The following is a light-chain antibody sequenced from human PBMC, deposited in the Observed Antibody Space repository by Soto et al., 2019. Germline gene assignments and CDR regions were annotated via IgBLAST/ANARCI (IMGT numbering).Light chain of an antibody. CDR2: EVT. J-gene: IGLJ1*01. Sequence: QSVLTQPPSASGFPGQSVTISCTGTSSDVGYYDYVSWYRQHPGKAPKLVIYEVTKRPSGVPDRVSASKSGNTASLTVSGLRAEDEADYYCSSYAGSNTFVFGSGTKVT. V-gene: IGLV2-8*01. CDR3: SSYAGSNTFV. CDR1: SSDVGYYDY.